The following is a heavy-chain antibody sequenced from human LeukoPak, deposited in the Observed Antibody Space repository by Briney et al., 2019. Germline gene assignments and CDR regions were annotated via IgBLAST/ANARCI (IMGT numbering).Heavy chain of an antibody. V-gene: IGHV3-23*01. Sequence: PGASLRLSCAASGYTFSRYAMSCVPDARGKGLEGGSAISGSWGSTYYADSVKGRFTISRDNSKNTLYLQMNSLRAEDTAVYYCAVFYYYDSSGSFKEYFQHWGQGTLVTVSS. CDR2: ISGSWGST. J-gene: IGHJ1*01. D-gene: IGHD3-22*01. CDR1: GYTFSRYA. CDR3: AVFYYYDSSGSFKEYFQH.